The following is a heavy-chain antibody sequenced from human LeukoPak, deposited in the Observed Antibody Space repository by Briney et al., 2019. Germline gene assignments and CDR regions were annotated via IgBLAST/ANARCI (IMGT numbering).Heavy chain of an antibody. Sequence: ASVKVSCKASGYTFTSYGISWVRQAPGQGLEWMGGIIPIFGTANYAQKFQGRVTITADESTSTAYMELSSLRSEDTAVYYCARERKGSYYDFWSGHQTIVQWGQGTLVTVSS. V-gene: IGHV1-69*13. CDR1: GYTFTSYG. CDR3: ARERKGSYYDFWSGHQTIVQ. D-gene: IGHD3-3*01. CDR2: IIPIFGTA. J-gene: IGHJ4*02.